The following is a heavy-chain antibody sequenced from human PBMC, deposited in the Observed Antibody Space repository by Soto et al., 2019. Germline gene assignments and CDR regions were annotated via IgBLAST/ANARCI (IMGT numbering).Heavy chain of an antibody. CDR2: INHSGST. D-gene: IGHD3-22*01. CDR1: GGSFSGYY. V-gene: IGHV4-34*01. Sequence: SETLSLTCAVYGGSFSGYYWILIRHPPFKWLEWIGEINHSGSTNYNPSLKSRVTISVDTSKNQFSLKLSSVTAADTAVYYCARGGYYDSSGYPTPYYCDYWGQGTLVTVSS. CDR3: ARGGYYDSSGYPTPYYCDY. J-gene: IGHJ4*02.